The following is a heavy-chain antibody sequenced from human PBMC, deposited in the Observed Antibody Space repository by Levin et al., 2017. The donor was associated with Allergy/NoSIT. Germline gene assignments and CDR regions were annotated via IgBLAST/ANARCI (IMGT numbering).Heavy chain of an antibody. Sequence: PGGSLRLSCAASGFTFSSYYMHWVRQAPGKGLAWVSNIHTDTSVTNYADSVKGRFTISRDNAKNTLYLQMNSLRAEDTAVYYFARGGCSATSCLDYWGQGTLVTVSS. J-gene: IGHJ4*02. CDR3: ARGGCSATSCLDY. D-gene: IGHD2-15*01. V-gene: IGHV3-74*01. CDR1: GFTFSSYY. CDR2: IHTDTSVT.